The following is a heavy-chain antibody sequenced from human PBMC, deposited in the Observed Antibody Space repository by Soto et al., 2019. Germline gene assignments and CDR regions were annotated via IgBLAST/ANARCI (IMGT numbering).Heavy chain of an antibody. CDR1: GFTFSSNW. CDR3: ARAREDIVFLNWFDP. V-gene: IGHV3-7*02. D-gene: IGHD2-15*01. CDR2: IRQDGSEI. Sequence: GGSLRLSCVGSGFTFSSNWMTWVRQAPGKGLEWVANIRQDGSEINYVDSVKGRFTISRDNAKNSLYLQMNSLRDEDTAVYYCARAREDIVFLNWFDPWGQGTLVTVSS. J-gene: IGHJ5*02.